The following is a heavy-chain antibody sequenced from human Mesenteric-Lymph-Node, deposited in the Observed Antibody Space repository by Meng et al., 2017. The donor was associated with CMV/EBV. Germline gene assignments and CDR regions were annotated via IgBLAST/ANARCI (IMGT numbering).Heavy chain of an antibody. J-gene: IGHJ6*02. CDR3: AKLGIDYDVLTRSYYHYGLDV. D-gene: IGHD3-9*01. Sequence: GESLKISCAASGFTFSSYWMNWVRQAPGKGLEWVAKIKQDGSEKNYVDSLKGRFTISRDNAKNSLYLQLNSLRVEDTAIYYCAKLGIDYDVLTRSYYHYGLDVRGQGTTVTVSS. CDR1: GFTFSSYW. CDR2: IKQDGSEK. V-gene: IGHV3-7*01.